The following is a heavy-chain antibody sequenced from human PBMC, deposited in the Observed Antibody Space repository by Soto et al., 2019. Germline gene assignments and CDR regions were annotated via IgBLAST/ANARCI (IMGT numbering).Heavy chain of an antibody. J-gene: IGHJ4*02. Sequence: QLQLQESGPGLVRSSETLSLTCSVSGSSISTSSYFWVWIRQAPGKGLEWIGNVYQIGTARLNPYQENRVSKFVERSKNQFSLELNSATAADRAVYYCARQPESNSYFDYWGQGILVTVSS. D-gene: IGHD2-21*01. CDR3: ARQPESNSYFDY. CDR2: VYQIGTA. CDR1: GSSISTSSYF. V-gene: IGHV4-39*01.